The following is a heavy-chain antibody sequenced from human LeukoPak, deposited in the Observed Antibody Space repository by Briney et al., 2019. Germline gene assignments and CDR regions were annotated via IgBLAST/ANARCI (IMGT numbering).Heavy chain of an antibody. CDR1: GFTFSSFW. CDR3: ARDSSGYYYVAELDRYYFDY. CDR2: INSDGSSP. V-gene: IGHV3-74*01. Sequence: GGSLRLSCAASGFTFSSFWMHWVRQSPGEALVWVSGINSDGSSPNYVDSVKGRFTISRDNAKNSLYLQMNSLRAEDTAVYYCARDSSGYYYVAELDRYYFDYWGQGTLVTVSS. J-gene: IGHJ4*02. D-gene: IGHD3-22*01.